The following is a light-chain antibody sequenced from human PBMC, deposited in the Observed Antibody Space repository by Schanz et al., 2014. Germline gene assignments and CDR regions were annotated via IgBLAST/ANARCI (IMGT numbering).Light chain of an antibody. CDR3: QQYGSAPRT. CDR1: QRVSSY. Sequence: EIVLTQSPATLSLSPGERATLSCRASQRVSSYLAWYQQKPGQAPRLLISDASTRATGVPARFSGSGSGTDFTLTISRLEPEDFAVYYCQQYGSAPRTFGQGTKVEIK. CDR2: DAS. J-gene: IGKJ1*01. V-gene: IGKV3-11*01.